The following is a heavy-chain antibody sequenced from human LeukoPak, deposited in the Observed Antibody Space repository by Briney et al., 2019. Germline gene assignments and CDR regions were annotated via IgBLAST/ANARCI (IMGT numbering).Heavy chain of an antibody. D-gene: IGHD6-19*01. CDR3: ARGGEGPRLAGSF. V-gene: IGHV1-18*01. J-gene: IGHJ4*02. CDR1: GYAFTSYG. Sequence: ASVKVSCKTSGYAFTSYGISWVRQAPGQGLEWMGWISAYNGNTHSAQKLQGRVTMTTDTSTSTAYMELSSLRSEDTAVCYCARGGEGPRLAGSFWGQGTLVTVSS. CDR2: ISAYNGNT.